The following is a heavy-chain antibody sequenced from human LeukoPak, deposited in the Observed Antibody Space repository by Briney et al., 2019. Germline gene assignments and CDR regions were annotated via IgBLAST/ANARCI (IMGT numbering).Heavy chain of an antibody. V-gene: IGHV3-53*01. Sequence: PGGSLRLSCAASGFSVSSDYMTWVRQAPGKGLEWVSVIYSGGSTYYADSVKGRFTISRDNSKNTLYLQMNNLRVEDTDVYFCARYHTALNYWGQGTLVTVSS. CDR3: ARYHTALNY. CDR1: GFSVSSDY. CDR2: IYSGGST. D-gene: IGHD5-18*01. J-gene: IGHJ4*02.